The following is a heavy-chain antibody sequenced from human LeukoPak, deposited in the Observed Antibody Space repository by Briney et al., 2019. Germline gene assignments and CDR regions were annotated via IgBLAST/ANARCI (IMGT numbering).Heavy chain of an antibody. D-gene: IGHD4-11*01. Sequence: GSSVKVSCKASGGTFSNYVINWVRQAPGQGLEWMGRIIPIVGTAKYAEKFQGRVTIIADISTSTAYMELSSLRSEDTAVYYRAVTSGDDGYWGQGTLVTVSS. CDR1: GGTFSNYV. J-gene: IGHJ4*02. CDR3: AVTSGDDGY. CDR2: IIPIVGTA. V-gene: IGHV1-69*04.